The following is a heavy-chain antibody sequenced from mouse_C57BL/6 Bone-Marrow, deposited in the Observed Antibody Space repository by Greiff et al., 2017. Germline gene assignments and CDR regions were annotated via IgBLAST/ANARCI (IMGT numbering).Heavy chain of an antibody. CDR2: IHPNNGST. Sequence: QVQLQQPGAELVKPGASVKLSCKASGYTFTSYWMHWVKQRPGQGLEWIGMIHPNNGSTHYNEKFKSKATLTVDTSSNPAYMHLSSLTSADSAVYYRAKPHYYGSSRDYWGQGTTLTVTS. D-gene: IGHD1-1*01. CDR3: AKPHYYGSSRDY. J-gene: IGHJ2*01. V-gene: IGHV1-64*01. CDR1: GYTFTSYW.